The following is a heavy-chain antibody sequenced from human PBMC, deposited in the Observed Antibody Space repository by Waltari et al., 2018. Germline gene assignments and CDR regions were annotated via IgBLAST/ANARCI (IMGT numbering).Heavy chain of an antibody. V-gene: IGHV1-2*02. CDR2: INPNSGGT. D-gene: IGHD6-13*01. CDR1: GYTFTGYY. J-gene: IGHJ3*02. CDR3: ARATGSSWYDAFDI. Sequence: QVQLVQSGAEVKKPGASVKVSCKASGYTFTGYYMHWVRQAPGQGLEWMGWINPNSGGTKYAQKFQGMVTMTRDTSISTAYMELSRLRSDDTAVYYCARATGSSWYDAFDIWGQGTMVTVSS.